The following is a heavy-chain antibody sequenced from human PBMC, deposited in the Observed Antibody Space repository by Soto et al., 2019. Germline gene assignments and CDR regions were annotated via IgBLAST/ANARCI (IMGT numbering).Heavy chain of an antibody. CDR1: GFTFSSHA. CDR3: AKVSSSWYAGFFDL. CDR2: LSDSGGSI. J-gene: IGHJ4*02. V-gene: IGHV3-23*01. D-gene: IGHD6-13*01. Sequence: GGSLRLSCTASGFTFSSHAMTWVRQAPGKGLEWVSGLSDSGGSIYYADSVKGRFTISIDNSMNTLYLQMRTLRAEDTAVYYCAKVSSSWYAGFFDLWGQGTLVTVSS.